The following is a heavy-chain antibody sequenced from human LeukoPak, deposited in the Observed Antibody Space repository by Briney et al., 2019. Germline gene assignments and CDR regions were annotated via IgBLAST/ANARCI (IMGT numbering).Heavy chain of an antibody. CDR2: IYYSGST. D-gene: IGHD1-26*01. CDR3: ARGNDSGSYSSYYFDY. J-gene: IGHJ4*02. CDR1: GFTFSSYW. V-gene: IGHV4-39*07. Sequence: GSLRLSCAASGFTFSSYWMSWVRQPPGKGLEWIGSIYYSGSTYYNPSLKSRVTISVDTSKNQFSLKLSSVTAADTAVYYCARGNDSGSYSSYYFDYWGQGTLVTVSS.